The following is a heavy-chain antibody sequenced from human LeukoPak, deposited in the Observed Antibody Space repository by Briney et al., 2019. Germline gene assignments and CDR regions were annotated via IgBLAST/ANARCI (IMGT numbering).Heavy chain of an antibody. CDR1: GFTFSSYG. Sequence: GGSLRLSCAASGFTFSSYGMHWVRQAPGKGLEWVAVISYDGSNKYYADSVKGRFTISRDNSKNTLYLQMNSLRAEDTALYYCAKDFVGTGNFRGGDYWGQGTLVTVSS. J-gene: IGHJ4*02. D-gene: IGHD1-1*01. CDR3: AKDFVGTGNFRGGDY. CDR2: ISYDGSNK. V-gene: IGHV3-30*18.